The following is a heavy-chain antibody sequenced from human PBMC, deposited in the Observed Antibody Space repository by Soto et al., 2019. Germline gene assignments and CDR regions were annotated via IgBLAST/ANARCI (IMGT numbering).Heavy chain of an antibody. CDR1: GFTFSSYG. CDR3: AKDIAKDGDRISPFDY. D-gene: IGHD3-3*02. J-gene: IGHJ4*02. CDR2: ISYDGSNK. Sequence: PGWSLRLSCAASGFTFSSYGMHWVRQAPGKGLEWVAFISYDGSNKYYADSVKGRFTISRDNSKNTLYLQMNSLRAEDTAVYYCAKDIAKDGDRISPFDYWGQGTLVTVSS. V-gene: IGHV3-30*18.